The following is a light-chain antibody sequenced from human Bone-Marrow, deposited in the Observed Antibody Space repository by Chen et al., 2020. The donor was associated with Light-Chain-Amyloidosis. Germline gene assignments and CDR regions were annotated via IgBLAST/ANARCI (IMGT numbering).Light chain of an antibody. CDR2: GAS. Sequence: DIVLMQSAGTVSLPPGERATLSCRASQAVNSNYLACFRQKAGQAPRLLIYGASSRATDIPDRFSGSGSGTDFTLTINRLEPEDFAVYYCQQYGSSPWAFGQGTKVEIK. CDR1: QAVNSNY. CDR3: QQYGSSPWA. J-gene: IGKJ1*01. V-gene: IGKV3-20*01.